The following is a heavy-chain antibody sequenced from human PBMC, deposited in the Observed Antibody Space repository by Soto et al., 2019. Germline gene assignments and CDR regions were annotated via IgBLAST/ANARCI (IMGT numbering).Heavy chain of an antibody. V-gene: IGHV1-69*01. CDR3: AKEAGDH. CDR1: GGTFKTYA. D-gene: IGHD3-10*01. Sequence: QMQLVKSGADVKERGSSVKISCKTSGGTFKTYALTWVRQAPGQGLAWLGGSIPIFSITNVAQRFQGRVTLNADESLTTSYMEMTSRSADDTAVYYCAKEAGDHWGQGTLVTVSS. CDR2: SIPIFSIT. J-gene: IGHJ4*02.